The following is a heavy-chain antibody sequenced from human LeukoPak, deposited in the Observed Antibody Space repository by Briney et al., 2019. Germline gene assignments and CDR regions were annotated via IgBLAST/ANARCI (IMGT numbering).Heavy chain of an antibody. Sequence: GGSLILSCAASGFTFGSYGMSWVRPAPGKGLEWVSFITPNADRTSYADSVEGRFTISRDNPRNTLYMQINSLRDEDTALYYCAIMHGYYDGSGYWVQWGQGTLVAVSS. CDR2: ITPNADRT. CDR1: GFTFGSYG. D-gene: IGHD3-22*01. J-gene: IGHJ1*01. CDR3: AIMHGYYDGSGYWVQ. V-gene: IGHV3-23*01.